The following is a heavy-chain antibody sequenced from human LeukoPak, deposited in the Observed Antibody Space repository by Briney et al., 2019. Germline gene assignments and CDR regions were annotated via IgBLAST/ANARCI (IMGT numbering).Heavy chain of an antibody. J-gene: IGHJ4*02. D-gene: IGHD2-2*01. CDR2: IYYSGST. V-gene: IGHV4-39*07. Sequence: SETLSLTCTVSGGSISSSSYYWGWIRQPPGKGLEWIGSIYYSGSTYYNPSLKSRVTISVDTSKNQFSLKLSSVTAADAAVYYCARQYQLLGSIDYWGQGTLVTVSS. CDR1: GGSISSSSYY. CDR3: ARQYQLLGSIDY.